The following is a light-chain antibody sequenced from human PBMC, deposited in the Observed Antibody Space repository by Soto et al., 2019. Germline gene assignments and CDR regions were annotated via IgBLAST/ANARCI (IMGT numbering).Light chain of an antibody. Sequence: DIQMTQSPSSLSASVGDRVTITCRASQSITNYLNWYQQKPGKAPKLLMYAISTLQSGVPSRFGGSGSGTEFTLTISSLQPDDFATYYCQQSYSTPYTFGQGTKVYI. CDR1: QSITNY. CDR2: AIS. CDR3: QQSYSTPYT. J-gene: IGKJ2*01. V-gene: IGKV1-39*01.